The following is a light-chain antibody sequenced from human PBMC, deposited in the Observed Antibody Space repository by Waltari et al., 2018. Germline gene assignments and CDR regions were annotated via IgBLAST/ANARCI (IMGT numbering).Light chain of an antibody. CDR3: QQYYSNPLT. CDR2: WAS. J-gene: IGKJ4*01. CDR1: QSVLYSSNNKNY. V-gene: IGKV4-1*01. Sequence: DIVMTQSPDSLAVSLGERATINCKSSQSVLYSSNNKNYLAWYQQKPGQPPKLLIYWASTRESVVPDRFSGSGSGTDFTLTISSLQAEDAAVYYCQQYYSNPLTFGGGTKVEIK.